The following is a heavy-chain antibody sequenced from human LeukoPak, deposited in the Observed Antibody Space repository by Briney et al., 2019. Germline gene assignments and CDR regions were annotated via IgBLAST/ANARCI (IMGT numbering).Heavy chain of an antibody. J-gene: IGHJ4*02. CDR1: GFTFSSYA. V-gene: IGHV3-23*01. Sequence: GGSLRLSCAASGFTFSSYAMSWVRQAPGKGLEWVSAISGSGGSTYYAGSVKGRFTISRDNSKNTLYLQMNSLRAEDTAVYYCAKAPVVVPAAIDYWGQGTLVTVSS. CDR3: AKAPVVVPAAIDY. D-gene: IGHD2-2*02. CDR2: ISGSGGST.